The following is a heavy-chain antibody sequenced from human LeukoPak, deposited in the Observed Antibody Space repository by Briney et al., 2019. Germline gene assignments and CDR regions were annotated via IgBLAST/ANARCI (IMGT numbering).Heavy chain of an antibody. CDR2: INPNSGGT. V-gene: IGHV1-2*02. CDR1: GYTFTGYY. J-gene: IGHJ4*02. D-gene: IGHD1-20*01. CDR3: ARVDITGTGPED. Sequence: ASVKVSCKASGYTFTGYYMYWMRQAPGQGLEWMGWINPNSGGTNYAQKFQGRVTMTRDTSISTAYMELSRLRSDNTAVYYCARVDITGTGPEDWGQGTLVTVSS.